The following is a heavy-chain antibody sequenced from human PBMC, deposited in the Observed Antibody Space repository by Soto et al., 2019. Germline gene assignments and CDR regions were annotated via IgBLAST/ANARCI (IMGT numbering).Heavy chain of an antibody. CDR3: ASVSLAARLFDY. D-gene: IGHD6-6*01. CDR2: IYYTGTT. Sequence: QVQLQESGPGLVKPSETLSLTCTVSGGSISSGGYYWSWIRQHPGKGLEWIGYIYYTGTTYYNPSLKSRVTISVDTSKTQFALRLNSVTAADTAVYYCASVSLAARLFDYWGQGTLVAVSS. J-gene: IGHJ4*02. V-gene: IGHV4-31*03. CDR1: GGSISSGGYY.